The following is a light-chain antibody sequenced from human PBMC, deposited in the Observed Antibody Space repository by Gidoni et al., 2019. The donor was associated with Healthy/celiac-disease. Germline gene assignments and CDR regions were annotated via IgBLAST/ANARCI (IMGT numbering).Light chain of an antibody. CDR3: QQSYSTPPT. J-gene: IGKJ1*01. CDR1: QSISSY. Sequence: DIQMTQSPSSLSASVGARVTITCRASQSISSYLNWYQQKPGKAPKLLIFAASSLQSGVPSRFSGRGSGTDFTLTSSSLQPDDCATYYCQQSYSTPPTFGQGTKVEIK. CDR2: AAS. V-gene: IGKV1-39*01.